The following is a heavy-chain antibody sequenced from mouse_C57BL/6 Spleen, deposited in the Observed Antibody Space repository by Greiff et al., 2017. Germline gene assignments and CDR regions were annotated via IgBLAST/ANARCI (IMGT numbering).Heavy chain of an antibody. V-gene: IGHV1-72*01. D-gene: IGHD2-4*01. Sequence: QVQLQQPGAELVKPGASVKLSCKASGYTFTSYWMHWVKQRPGRGLERIGRIDPNSGGTKYNEKFKSKATLTVDKPSRTAYMQLSSLTSEDSAVYYCAREEDYDYPWFAYWGQGTLVTVSA. CDR2: IDPNSGGT. J-gene: IGHJ3*01. CDR1: GYTFTSYW. CDR3: AREEDYDYPWFAY.